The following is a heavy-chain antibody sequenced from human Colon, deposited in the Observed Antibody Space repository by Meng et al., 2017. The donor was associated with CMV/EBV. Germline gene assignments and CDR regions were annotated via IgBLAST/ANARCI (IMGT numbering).Heavy chain of an antibody. J-gene: IGHJ4*02. CDR1: GFPFNNFS. CDR3: AKAQSTTISAAFNY. D-gene: IGHD6-13*01. V-gene: IGHV3-23*01. Sequence: SGFPFNNFSINWVRQAPGKGLEWVSGITGSADNTYYTDSVKGRFTISRDDSNSTLYLQMNSLKAEDTAVYSCAKAQSTTISAAFNYWGQGTLVTVSS. CDR2: ITGSADNT.